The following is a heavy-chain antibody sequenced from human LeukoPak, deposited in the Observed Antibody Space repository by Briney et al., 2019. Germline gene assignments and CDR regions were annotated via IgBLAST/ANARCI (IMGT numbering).Heavy chain of an antibody. Sequence: PGGSLRLPCAASGLTFNSQAMIGVRQAPGKGREWVSAISGSGGSTYYADSVKGRFTISRDNSKNTLDLQMNSLRAEDTAVYYCAKDLPVGQWLGGGYFDYWGQGTLVTVSS. CDR3: AKDLPVGQWLGGGYFDY. J-gene: IGHJ4*02. V-gene: IGHV3-23*01. D-gene: IGHD6-19*01. CDR2: ISGSGGST. CDR1: GLTFNSQA.